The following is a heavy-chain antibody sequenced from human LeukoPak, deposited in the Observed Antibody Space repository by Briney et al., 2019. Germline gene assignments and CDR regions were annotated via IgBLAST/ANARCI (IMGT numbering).Heavy chain of an antibody. D-gene: IGHD5-24*01. J-gene: IGHJ4*02. Sequence: SETLSLTCTVSGDSISSGDYYWSWIRQPAGKGLEWIGRISSSGSTNYNPSLKSRVTISVDTSKNQFSLKLSSVTAADTAVYYCARQPLQRWLQSLPDYWGQGTLVTVSS. V-gene: IGHV4-61*02. CDR1: GDSISSGDYY. CDR3: ARQPLQRWLQSLPDY. CDR2: ISSSGST.